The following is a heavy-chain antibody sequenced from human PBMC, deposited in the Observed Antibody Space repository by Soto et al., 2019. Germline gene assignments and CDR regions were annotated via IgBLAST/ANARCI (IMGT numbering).Heavy chain of an antibody. D-gene: IGHD2-2*01. CDR1: GFTVSSNY. CDR3: ARDNSRVPAASGYFQH. CDR2: IYSDGST. Sequence: EVQLVESGGGLVQPGGSLRLSCAASGFTVSSNYMSWVRQAPGKGLEWVSVIYSDGSTYYADSVKGRFTISRDNSKNTLYLQMNSLRAEDTAVYYCARDNSRVPAASGYFQHWGQGTLVTVSS. J-gene: IGHJ1*01. V-gene: IGHV3-66*01.